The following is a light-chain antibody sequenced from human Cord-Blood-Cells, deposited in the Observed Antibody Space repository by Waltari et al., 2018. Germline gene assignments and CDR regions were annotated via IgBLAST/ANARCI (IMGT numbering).Light chain of an antibody. Sequence: QSVLTQPPSASGTPGQRVTISCSGSSSNIGINTVNWYQPPPGTAPKPLIYSNNQRPSGVPDRFSGSKSGTSASLAISGLQSEDEADYYCAAWDDSLNGVVFGGGTKLTVL. CDR1: SSNIGINT. J-gene: IGLJ2*01. CDR3: AAWDDSLNGVV. V-gene: IGLV1-44*01. CDR2: SNN.